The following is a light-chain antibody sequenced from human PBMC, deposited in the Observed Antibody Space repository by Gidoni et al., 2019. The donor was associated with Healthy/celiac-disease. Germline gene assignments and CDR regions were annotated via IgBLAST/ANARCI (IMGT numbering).Light chain of an antibody. CDR1: SSNIGSNT. CDR2: SNN. V-gene: IGLV1-44*01. CDR3: AAWDDSLNGWV. J-gene: IGLJ3*02. Sequence: QSVLTQPPSASGTPGQRVTITCSGSSSNIGSNTVNWYQQLPGTAPKLLIYSNNQRPSGVPDRFSGSKSGTSASLSISGLQSEDEADYYCAAWDDSLNGWVFGGGPNLTVL.